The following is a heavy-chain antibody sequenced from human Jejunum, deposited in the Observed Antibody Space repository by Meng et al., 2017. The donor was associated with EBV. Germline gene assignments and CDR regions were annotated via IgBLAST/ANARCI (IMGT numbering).Heavy chain of an antibody. CDR3: ARDRSNSDY. V-gene: IGHV1-18*01. J-gene: IGHJ4*02. CDR1: GYYCINAG. D-gene: IGHD5-24*01. Sequence: QVQLRQSGGEVTKPGSLLMVACKASGYYCINAGIRWRRRAPGQALEWMGWISFYSGNTNDAQRFQDRVTLTTNTSTSTVYMELKSLTSDDTAVYYCARDRSNSDYWDQRTLVTVSS. CDR2: ISFYSGNT.